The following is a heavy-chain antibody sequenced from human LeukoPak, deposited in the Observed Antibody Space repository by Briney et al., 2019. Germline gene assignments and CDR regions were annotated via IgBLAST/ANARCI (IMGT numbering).Heavy chain of an antibody. J-gene: IGHJ3*02. CDR2: INPNSGGT. CDR1: GYTFTGYY. CDR3: ARDIVVVVAVGRDDASDI. V-gene: IGHV1-2*02. Sequence: GASVKVSCKATGYTFTGYYRHWVRQAPGQGLEWMGWINPNSGGTNYAQKFQGRVTMTRDTSISTAYMELSRLRSDDTAVYYCARDIVVVVAVGRDDASDIWGQGTIVTVSS. D-gene: IGHD2-15*01.